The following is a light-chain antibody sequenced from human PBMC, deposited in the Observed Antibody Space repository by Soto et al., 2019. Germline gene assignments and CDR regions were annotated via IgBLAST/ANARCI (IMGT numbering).Light chain of an antibody. Sequence: DIQMTQSPSSVAASVGDRVTLTCRASQGVNRWLAWYQQKPGKAPKVLIYAASSLQSGVPSRFSGSGSGTEFTLTISSLQPDDFATYYCQHYNSYSEAFGQGTKVDIK. CDR3: QHYNSYSEA. CDR1: QGVNRW. J-gene: IGKJ1*01. V-gene: IGKV1D-16*01. CDR2: AAS.